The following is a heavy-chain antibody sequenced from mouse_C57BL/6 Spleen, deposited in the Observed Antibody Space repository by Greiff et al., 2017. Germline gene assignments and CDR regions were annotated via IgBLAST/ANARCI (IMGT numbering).Heavy chain of an antibody. D-gene: IGHD2-2*01. V-gene: IGHV1-52*01. CDR2: IDPSDSET. Sequence: QVQLKQPGAELVRPGSSVKLSCKASGYTFTSYWMHWVKQRPIQGLEWIGNIDPSDSETHYNQKFKDKATLTVDKSSSTAYMQLSSLTSEDSAVYYCAREGGYYRYFDVWGTGTTVTVSS. CDR3: AREGGYYRYFDV. J-gene: IGHJ1*03. CDR1: GYTFTSYW.